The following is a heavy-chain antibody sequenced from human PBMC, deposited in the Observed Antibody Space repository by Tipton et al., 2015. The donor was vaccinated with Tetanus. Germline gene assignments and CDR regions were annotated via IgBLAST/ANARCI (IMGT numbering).Heavy chain of an antibody. CDR1: GGSVSSGSYY. Sequence: TLSLTCTVSGGSVSSGSYYWSWIRQPPGKGLEWIGYIYYSGSTNYNPSLKGRVTISVDTSKNQFSLKLSSVTAADTAVYYCAREGLPTHYYGDYVGAFDIWGQGTMVTVSS. J-gene: IGHJ3*02. V-gene: IGHV4-61*01. D-gene: IGHD4-17*01. CDR2: IYYSGST. CDR3: AREGLPTHYYGDYVGAFDI.